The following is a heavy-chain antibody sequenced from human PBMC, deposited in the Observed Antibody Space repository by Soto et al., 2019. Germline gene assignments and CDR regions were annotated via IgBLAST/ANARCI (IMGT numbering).Heavy chain of an antibody. J-gene: IGHJ4*02. CDR1: GFTFSSYS. CDR2: ISSSSSYI. CDR3: ARELWTYYYGSGSYSFDY. D-gene: IGHD3-10*01. Sequence: EVQLVESGGGLVKPGGSLRLSCAASGFTFSSYSMNWVRQAPGKGLEWVSSISSSSSYIYYADSVKGRFTISRDNAKNSLYLQMNSLRAEDTAVYYCARELWTYYYGSGSYSFDYWGQGTLDTVSS. V-gene: IGHV3-21*01.